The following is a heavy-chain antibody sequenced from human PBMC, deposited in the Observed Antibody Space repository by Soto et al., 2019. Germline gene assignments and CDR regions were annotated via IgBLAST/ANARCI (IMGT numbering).Heavy chain of an antibody. CDR2: ISGSGGST. D-gene: IGHD4-17*01. Sequence: GGSLRLSCAASGFTFSSYAMSWVRQAPGKGLEWVSTISGSGGSTYYADSVKGRFTISRDNSKNTLYLQMNSLRAEDTAVYYCAKDATVTTLPDWFDPWGQGTLVTVSS. J-gene: IGHJ5*02. CDR3: AKDATVTTLPDWFDP. CDR1: GFTFSSYA. V-gene: IGHV3-23*01.